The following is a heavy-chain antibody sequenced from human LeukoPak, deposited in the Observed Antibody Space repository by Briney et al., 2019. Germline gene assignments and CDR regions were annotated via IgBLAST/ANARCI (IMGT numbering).Heavy chain of an antibody. Sequence: SGGPLRLSCAASGFTFRSYAMQWLRQAPGKGLVGVTDISYDGSNKYYTDSVKGRFSISRDNSKNTLYLQMNSLRAEDTAVYYCARGGAYCSSTSCYEFDYWGQGTLVTVSS. CDR1: GFTFRSYA. J-gene: IGHJ4*02. CDR2: ISYDGSNK. D-gene: IGHD2-2*01. CDR3: ARGGAYCSSTSCYEFDY. V-gene: IGHV3-30*04.